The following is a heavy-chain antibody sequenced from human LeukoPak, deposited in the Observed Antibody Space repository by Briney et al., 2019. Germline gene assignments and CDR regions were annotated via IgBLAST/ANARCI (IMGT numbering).Heavy chain of an antibody. V-gene: IGHV3-30*02. CDR2: IRYDGSNK. D-gene: IGHD1-14*01. Sequence: GGSLRLSCAASGFTFSSYGMYWVRQAPGKGLEWVAFIRYDGSNKYYADSVKGRFTISRDNSKNTLYLQMTSLRVEDTAFYYCATNSRRPHQYYMDVWGKGTTVTVSS. CDR1: GFTFSSYG. CDR3: ATNSRRPHQYYMDV. J-gene: IGHJ6*03.